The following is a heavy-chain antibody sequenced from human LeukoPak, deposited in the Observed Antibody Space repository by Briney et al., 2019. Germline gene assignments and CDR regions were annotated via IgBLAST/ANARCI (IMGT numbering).Heavy chain of an antibody. J-gene: IGHJ5*02. CDR1: GGSISSYY. CDR3: ARGVVVPAAKSLNWFDP. CDR2: IYYSGST. D-gene: IGHD2-2*01. Sequence: PSETLSLTCTVSGGSISSYYWSWIRQPPGKGLEWIGYIYYSGSTNYNPSLKSRDTISVDTSKNQFSLKLSSVTAADTAVYYCARGVVVPAAKSLNWFDPWGQGTLVTVSS. V-gene: IGHV4-59*01.